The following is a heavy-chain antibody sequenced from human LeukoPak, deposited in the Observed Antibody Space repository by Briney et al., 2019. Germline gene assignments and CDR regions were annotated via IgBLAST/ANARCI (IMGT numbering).Heavy chain of an antibody. CDR3: AKDCTSTNCYVDY. Sequence: GRSLRLSCAACVLTFGSYAMSCVSQAPGKGLVWVPAISGSGGSTYYANSVKGRFTISRDNSKNTLYLQMNSLRAEDTALYYCAKDCTSTNCYVDYWGQGTLVTVSS. J-gene: IGHJ4*02. CDR1: VLTFGSYA. CDR2: ISGSGGST. D-gene: IGHD2-2*01. V-gene: IGHV3-23*01.